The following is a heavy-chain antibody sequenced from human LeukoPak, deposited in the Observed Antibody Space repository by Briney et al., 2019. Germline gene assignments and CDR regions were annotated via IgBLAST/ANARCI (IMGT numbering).Heavy chain of an antibody. CDR2: INHSGST. V-gene: IGHV4-34*01. CDR1: GGSLSAYY. D-gene: IGHD3-22*01. Sequence: SETLSLTCAVYGGSLSAYYWTWIRQPPGKGLEWIGEINHSGSTNYNPSLKSRVTISVDTSKNQFSLKLSSVTAADTAVYYCARRGIVVDLYYYYYMDVWGKGTTVTISS. J-gene: IGHJ6*03. CDR3: ARRGIVVDLYYYYYMDV.